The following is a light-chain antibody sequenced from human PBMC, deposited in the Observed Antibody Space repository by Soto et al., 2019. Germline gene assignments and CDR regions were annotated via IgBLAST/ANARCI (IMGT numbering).Light chain of an antibody. J-gene: IGKJ4*01. V-gene: IGKV3-15*01. CDR1: QSVSNA. Sequence: ETVMTQSPATLSVSPGERATLSCRASQSVSNALAWYQQRLGQAPRLLIYAASARATGIPARFSGSGSGTEFTLTISSLQSEDFAVYYCQQYNNWPLTFGGGTEVEIK. CDR2: AAS. CDR3: QQYNNWPLT.